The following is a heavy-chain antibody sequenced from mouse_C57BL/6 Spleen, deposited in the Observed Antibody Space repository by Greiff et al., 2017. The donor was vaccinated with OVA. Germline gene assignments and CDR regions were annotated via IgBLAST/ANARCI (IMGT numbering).Heavy chain of an antibody. CDR1: GFTFNTYA. V-gene: IGHV10-3*01. CDR2: IRSKSSNYAT. CDR3: VREEITTVGYYAMDY. Sequence: EVKLMESGGGLVQPKGSLKLSCAASGFTFNTYAMHWVRQAPGKGLEWVARIRSKSSNYATYYADSVKDRFTISRDDSQNMLYLQMNKLKTEDTAMYYGVREEITTVGYYAMDYWGQGTSVTVSS. D-gene: IGHD1-1*01. J-gene: IGHJ4*01.